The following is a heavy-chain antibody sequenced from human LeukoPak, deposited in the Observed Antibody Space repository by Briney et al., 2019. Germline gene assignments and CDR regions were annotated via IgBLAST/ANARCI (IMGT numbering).Heavy chain of an antibody. Sequence: SETLSLTCTVSGGSISSYYWSWIRQPAGKGLEWIGRIYTSGSTNYNPSLKSRVTMSVDTSKNQFSLKLSSVTAADTAVYYCAREVQLLWFGELLDWFDPWGQGTLVTVSS. V-gene: IGHV4-4*07. CDR3: AREVQLLWFGELLDWFDP. CDR2: IYTSGST. CDR1: GGSISSYY. D-gene: IGHD3-10*01. J-gene: IGHJ5*02.